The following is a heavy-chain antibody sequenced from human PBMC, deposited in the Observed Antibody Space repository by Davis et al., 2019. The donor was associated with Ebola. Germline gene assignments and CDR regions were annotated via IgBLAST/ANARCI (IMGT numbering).Heavy chain of an antibody. CDR2: NNHGGRT. D-gene: IGHD5-18*01. Sequence: GSLRLSCAVYGGSFNIYYWNWVRQSPGKGLEWIGENNHGGRTKYNPSLKSRVTMSVDSFRNQISLKLTSVTAADTAVYYCARGSPWIQLWFSQVWFDPWGQGTLVTVSS. V-gene: IGHV4-34*01. CDR3: ARGSPWIQLWFSQVWFDP. J-gene: IGHJ5*02. CDR1: GGSFNIYY.